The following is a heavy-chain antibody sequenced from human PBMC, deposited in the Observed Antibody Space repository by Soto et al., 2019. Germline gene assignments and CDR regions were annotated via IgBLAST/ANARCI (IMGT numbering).Heavy chain of an antibody. CDR2: IYYSGST. Sequence: PSETLSLTCTVSGGSISSGGYYWSWIRQPPGKGLEWIGYIYYSGSTNYNPSLKSRATISVDTSKNQFSLKLSSVTAADTAAYYCARVAYYYGSGRNMRQTYYYYYGMDVWGQGTTVTVSS. CDR1: GGSISSGGYY. J-gene: IGHJ6*02. D-gene: IGHD3-10*01. V-gene: IGHV4-61*08. CDR3: ARVAYYYGSGRNMRQTYYYYYGMDV.